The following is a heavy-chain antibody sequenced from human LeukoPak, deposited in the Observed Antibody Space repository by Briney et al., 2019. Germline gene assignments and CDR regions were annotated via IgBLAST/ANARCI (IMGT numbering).Heavy chain of an antibody. J-gene: IGHJ3*02. V-gene: IGHV4-59*01. CDR2: IYYSGST. D-gene: IGHD1-1*01. CDR1: GGSISSYY. CDR3: ASYKRNAFDI. Sequence: SETLSLTCTVSGGSISSYYWSWIRQPPGKGLGWIGYIYYSGSTNYNPSLKSRVTISVDTSKNQFSLKLSSVTAADTAVYYCASYKRNAFDIWGQGTMVTVSS.